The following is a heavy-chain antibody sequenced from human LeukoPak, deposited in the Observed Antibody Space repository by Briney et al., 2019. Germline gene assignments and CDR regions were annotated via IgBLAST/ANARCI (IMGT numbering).Heavy chain of an antibody. Sequence: GGSLRLSCAASGFIFSKYAIHWVRQAPGKGLEWAAVISYDGNNKEYADSVKGRFTISRDNSKNTLFLLMNSLRVEDTAVYYCAREPPGGTTAADSWGQGTLVTVSS. CDR1: GFIFSKYA. D-gene: IGHD1/OR15-1a*01. V-gene: IGHV3-30-3*01. J-gene: IGHJ4*02. CDR3: AREPPGGTTAADS. CDR2: ISYDGNNK.